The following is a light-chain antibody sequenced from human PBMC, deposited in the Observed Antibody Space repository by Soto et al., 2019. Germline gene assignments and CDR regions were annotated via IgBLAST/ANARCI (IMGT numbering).Light chain of an antibody. J-gene: IGLJ2*01. CDR1: SSDVGGYNY. Sequence: QSALTQPPSASGSPGQSVTISCTGTSSDVGGYNYVSWYQQHPGTAPKLMIYEVSKRPSGVPDRFSGSKSGNMASLTVSGLQAEDEADYYCSSYAGSSYAGSNTVVFGGGTKLTVL. CDR3: SSYAGSSYAGSNTVV. V-gene: IGLV2-8*01. CDR2: EVS.